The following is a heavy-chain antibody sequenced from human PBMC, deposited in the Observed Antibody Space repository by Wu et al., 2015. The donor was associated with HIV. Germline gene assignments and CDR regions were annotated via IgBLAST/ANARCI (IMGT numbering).Heavy chain of an antibody. J-gene: IGHJ3*02. CDR3: AKEPEEFYDVLTGYVKSGDVLDI. CDR1: GGSFSNYA. D-gene: IGHD3-9*01. CDR2: IVPLFRTA. V-gene: IGHV1-69*13. Sequence: QVQLVQSGAEVKKPGSSVKVSCRTSGGSFSNYAIVWVRQAPGQRLEWMGTIVPLFRTASYAENFLGRVTITADESTSTAYLALNSLRSEDTAVYYCAKEPEEFYDVLTGYVKSGDVLDIWGQGTMVTVSS.